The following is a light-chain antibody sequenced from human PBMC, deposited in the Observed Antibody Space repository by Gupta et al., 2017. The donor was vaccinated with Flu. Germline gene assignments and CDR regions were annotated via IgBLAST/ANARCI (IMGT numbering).Light chain of an antibody. CDR2: DAS. CDR3: QQRSNWPRT. Sequence: PATLSWSPGERATLSCRASQSVSSYLAWYQQKPGQAPRLLIYDASNRATGITARFSGSGSGTDFTLTISSLEPEDFAVYYCQQRSNWPRTFGQGTKVEIK. J-gene: IGKJ1*01. V-gene: IGKV3-11*01. CDR1: QSVSSY.